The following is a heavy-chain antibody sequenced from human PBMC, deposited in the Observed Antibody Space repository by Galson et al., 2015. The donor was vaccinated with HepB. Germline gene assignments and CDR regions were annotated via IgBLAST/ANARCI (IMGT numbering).Heavy chain of an antibody. CDR1: GYTFTSYA. CDR2: INTNTGNP. V-gene: IGHV7-4-1*02. D-gene: IGHD6-13*01. CDR3: ARTGSSSWYWVHDAFDI. J-gene: IGHJ3*02. Sequence: SVKVSCKASGYTFTSYAMNWVRQAPGQGLEWMGWINTNTGNPTYAQGFTGRFVFSLDTSVSTAYLQISSLKAEDTAVYYCARTGSSSWYWVHDAFDIWGQGTMVTVSS.